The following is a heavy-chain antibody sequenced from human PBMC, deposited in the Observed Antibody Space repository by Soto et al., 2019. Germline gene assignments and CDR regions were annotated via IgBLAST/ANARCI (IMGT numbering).Heavy chain of an antibody. J-gene: IGHJ5*02. D-gene: IGHD6-6*01. V-gene: IGHV4-34*01. CDR2: INHSGST. Sequence: SETLSLTCAVYGGSFSGYYWSWIRQPPGKGLEWIGEINHSGSTNYNPSLKSRATISVDTSKNQFSLKLSSVTAADTAVYYCASGYSSSSRPYHWFDPWGQGTLVTVSS. CDR1: GGSFSGYY. CDR3: ASGYSSSSRPYHWFDP.